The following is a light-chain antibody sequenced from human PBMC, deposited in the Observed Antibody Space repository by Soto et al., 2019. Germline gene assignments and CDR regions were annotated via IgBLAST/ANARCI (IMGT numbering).Light chain of an antibody. CDR3: QQYYRHPIT. CDR1: QSVSSSS. Sequence: EIVLTQSPGTLSLSPGQRATLSCRASQSVSSSSLAWYQQRPGQAPRLLIYGASRRATGIPDRFSGSGSGTDFTLTISRLEPDDFATYFCQQYYRHPITLGQGTRLEIK. CDR2: GAS. J-gene: IGKJ5*01. V-gene: IGKV3-20*01.